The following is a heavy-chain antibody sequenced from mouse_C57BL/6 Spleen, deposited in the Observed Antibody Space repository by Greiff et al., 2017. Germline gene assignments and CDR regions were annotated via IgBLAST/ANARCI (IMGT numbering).Heavy chain of an antibody. D-gene: IGHD2-1*01. CDR1: GIDFSRYW. J-gene: IGHJ3*01. CDR2: INPDSSTI. V-gene: IGHV4-1*01. CDR3: ARDGNYGAWFAY. Sequence: EASGIDFSRYWMSWVRRAPGKGLEWIGEINPDSSTINYAPSLKDKFIISRDNAKNTLYLQMSKVRSEDTALYYCARDGNYGAWFAYWGQGTLVTVSA.